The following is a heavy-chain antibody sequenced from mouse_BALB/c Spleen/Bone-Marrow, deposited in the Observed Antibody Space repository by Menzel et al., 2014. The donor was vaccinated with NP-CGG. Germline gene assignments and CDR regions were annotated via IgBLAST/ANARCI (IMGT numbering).Heavy chain of an antibody. CDR2: IDPANGNT. CDR1: GLNIKDTY. Sequence: VQLQQSGAELVKPGASVKLSCTASGLNIKDTYMHWVKRRPEQGLEWIGRIDPANGNTKYDPKFQGKATITADTSSNTAYLQLSSLTSEDTAVYYCASYYYGSSRFAYWGQGTLVTVSA. D-gene: IGHD1-1*01. V-gene: IGHV14-3*02. J-gene: IGHJ3*01. CDR3: ASYYYGSSRFAY.